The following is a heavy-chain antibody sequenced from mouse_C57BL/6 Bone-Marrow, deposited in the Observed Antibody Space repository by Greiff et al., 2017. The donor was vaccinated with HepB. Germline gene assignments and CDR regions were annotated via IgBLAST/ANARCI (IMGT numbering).Heavy chain of an antibody. CDR3: ARWEDYGRVRGFDY. D-gene: IGHD1-1*01. V-gene: IGHV1-69*01. Sequence: QVQLQQPGAELVMPGASVKLSCKASGYTFTSYWMHWVKQRPGQGLEWIGEIDPSDSYTNYNQKFKGKSTLTVDKSSSTAYMQLSSLTSEDSAVYYCARWEDYGRVRGFDYWGQGTTLTVSS. J-gene: IGHJ2*01. CDR1: GYTFTSYW. CDR2: IDPSDSYT.